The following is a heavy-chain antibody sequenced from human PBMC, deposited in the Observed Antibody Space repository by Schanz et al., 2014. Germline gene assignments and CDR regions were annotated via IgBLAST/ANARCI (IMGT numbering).Heavy chain of an antibody. CDR1: GFTLSSYG. D-gene: IGHD6-25*01. V-gene: IGHV3-23*04. CDR3: AKVRYSSGWRGDYFDE. CDR2: ISASGGDT. J-gene: IGHJ4*02. Sequence: EVQLVESGGGLVQPGGSLRLSCAASGFTLSSYGMHWVRQAPGKGLEWLSVISASGGDTYYADSVKGRFTISRDNSKNALYLQMNSLRAEDTAVYYCAKVRYSSGWRGDYFDEWGQGTLVTVAS.